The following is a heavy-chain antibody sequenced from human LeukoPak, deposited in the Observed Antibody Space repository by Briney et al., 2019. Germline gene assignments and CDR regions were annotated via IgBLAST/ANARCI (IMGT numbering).Heavy chain of an antibody. CDR1: GFTFSSYA. V-gene: IGHV3-23*01. CDR3: AKDLYSGSYSATIFDY. Sequence: GGSLRLSCAASGFTFSSYAMSWVRQAPGKGLEWVSAISGSGGSTYYADSVKGRFTISRDNSKNTLYLQMNSLRAEDTAVYYCAKDLYSGSYSATIFDYWGQGTLVTVSS. J-gene: IGHJ4*02. CDR2: ISGSGGST. D-gene: IGHD1-26*01.